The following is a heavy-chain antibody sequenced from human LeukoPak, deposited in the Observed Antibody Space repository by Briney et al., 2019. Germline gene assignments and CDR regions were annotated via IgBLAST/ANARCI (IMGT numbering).Heavy chain of an antibody. J-gene: IGHJ4*02. CDR2: ISSSGSSI. Sequence: GGSLRLSCAASGFTFSSYEMNWVRQAPGKGLEWVSYISSSGSSIHYADSVKGRFTISRDNAKNSLYLQMNSLRAEDTAVYHCARQISRYCSGGSCSSGWEFYFDYWGQGTPVTVSS. CDR3: ARQISRYCSGGSCSSGWEFYFDY. CDR1: GFTFSSYE. V-gene: IGHV3-48*03. D-gene: IGHD2-15*01.